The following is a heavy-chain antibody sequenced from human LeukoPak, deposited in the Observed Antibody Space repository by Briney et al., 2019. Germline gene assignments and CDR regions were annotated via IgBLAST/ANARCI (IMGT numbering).Heavy chain of an antibody. D-gene: IGHD3-3*01. J-gene: IGHJ5*02. CDR2: MNPNSGNT. CDR1: GYTFTSYD. V-gene: IGHV1-8*03. Sequence: ASVKVSCKASGYTFTSYDINWVRQATGQGLEWMGWMNPNSGNTVYAQKFQGRVTITRNTSISTAYMELSSLRSEDTAVYYCARGGDLYDFWSGYYNPWGQGTLVTVSS. CDR3: ARGGDLYDFWSGYYNP.